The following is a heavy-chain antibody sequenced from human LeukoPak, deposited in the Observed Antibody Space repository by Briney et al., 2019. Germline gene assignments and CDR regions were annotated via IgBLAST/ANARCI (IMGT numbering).Heavy chain of an antibody. D-gene: IGHD3-16*01. V-gene: IGHV3-7*04. Sequence: GGSLRLSCAASGFTFSNYWMSWVRQAPGKGLEWVANIKQDGSEKYYVDSVKGRFTISRDNAKNSLYLQMNSLRADDTAVYYCARGSRAYGDWGQGTLVTVSS. CDR3: ARGSRAYGD. CDR1: GFTFSNYW. J-gene: IGHJ4*02. CDR2: IKQDGSEK.